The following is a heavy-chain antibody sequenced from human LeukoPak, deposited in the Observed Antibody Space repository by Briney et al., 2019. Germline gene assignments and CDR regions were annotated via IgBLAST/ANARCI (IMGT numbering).Heavy chain of an antibody. CDR2: IYYSGST. J-gene: IGHJ6*03. Sequence: SETLSLTCTVSGGSISGYYWSWIRQPPGKGLEWIGYIYYSGSTNYNPSLKSRVTISVDTSKNQFSLKLSSVTAADTAVYYCARGGGTGTPQGGYYYYMDVWGKGTTVTVSS. D-gene: IGHD1/OR15-1a*01. CDR1: GGSISGYY. V-gene: IGHV4-59*01. CDR3: ARGGGTGTPQGGYYYYMDV.